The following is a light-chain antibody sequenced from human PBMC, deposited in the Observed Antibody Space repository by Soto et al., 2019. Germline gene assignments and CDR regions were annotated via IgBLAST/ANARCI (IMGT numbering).Light chain of an antibody. CDR1: SSNIGSNY. CDR2: RNN. Sequence: QSVLTQPPSASGAPGQRVTISCSGSSSNIGSNYVYWYQQLPGAAPKLLIYRNNQRPSGVPDRFPGSKSGTSASLAISGPRSEDEADYYCAAWDESLSGPYVFGAGTKVTDL. CDR3: AAWDESLSGPYV. V-gene: IGLV1-47*01. J-gene: IGLJ1*01.